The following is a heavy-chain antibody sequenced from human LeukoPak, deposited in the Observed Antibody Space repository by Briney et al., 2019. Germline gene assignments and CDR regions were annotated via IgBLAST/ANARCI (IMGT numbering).Heavy chain of an antibody. CDR2: LSNTENS. CDR3: AKPRGHITIFGVVEY. Sequence: GGSLRLSCAASGFSVRGSFMNWVRQAPGKGLEWVSLLSNTENSFYADSVKGRFTISRDNSKNTLYLQMNSLRAEDTAVYYCAKPRGHITIFGVVEYWGQGTLVTVSS. J-gene: IGHJ4*02. D-gene: IGHD3-3*01. V-gene: IGHV3-53*01. CDR1: GFSVRGSF.